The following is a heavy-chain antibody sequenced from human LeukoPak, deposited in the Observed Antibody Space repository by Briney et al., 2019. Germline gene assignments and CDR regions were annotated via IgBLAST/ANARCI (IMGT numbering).Heavy chain of an antibody. V-gene: IGHV1-69*06. J-gene: IGHJ6*03. CDR3: ARVVGYSYGYDRYYYYYMDV. CDR1: GGTFSSYA. D-gene: IGHD5-18*01. Sequence: GSSVKVSCKASGGTFSSYAISWVRQAPGQGLEWMGGIIPIFGTANYAQKFQGRVTITADKSTSTAYMELSSLRSEDTAVYYCARVVGYSYGYDRYYYYYMDVWGKGTTVTVSS. CDR2: IIPIFGTA.